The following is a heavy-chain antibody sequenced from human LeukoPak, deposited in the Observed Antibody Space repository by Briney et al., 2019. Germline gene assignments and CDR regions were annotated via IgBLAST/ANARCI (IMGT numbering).Heavy chain of an antibody. CDR2: ISSSSSTI. V-gene: IGHV3-48*01. Sequence: GSLRLSCAASGFTFSSYSMNWVRQAPGKGLEWVSYISSSSSTIYYADSVKGRFTISRDNAKNSLHLQMYSLRADDTAVYYCAKRPSSSPKPDYFDYWGQGTLVTVSS. CDR1: GFTFSSYS. J-gene: IGHJ4*02. CDR3: AKRPSSSPKPDYFDY. D-gene: IGHD6-13*01.